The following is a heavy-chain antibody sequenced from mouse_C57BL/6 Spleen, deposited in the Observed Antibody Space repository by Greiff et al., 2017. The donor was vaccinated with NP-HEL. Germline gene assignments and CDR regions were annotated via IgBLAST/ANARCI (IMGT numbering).Heavy chain of an antibody. CDR1: GFNIKDDY. V-gene: IGHV14-4*01. J-gene: IGHJ2*01. Sequence: EVQLQQSGAELVRPGASVKLSCTASGFNIKDDYMHWVKQRPEQGLEWIGWIDPENGDTEYASKFQGKATITADTSSNTAYLQLSSLTSEDTAVYYCTTGRGYYFDYWGQGTTLTVSS. CDR2: IDPENGDT. CDR3: TTGRGYYFDY.